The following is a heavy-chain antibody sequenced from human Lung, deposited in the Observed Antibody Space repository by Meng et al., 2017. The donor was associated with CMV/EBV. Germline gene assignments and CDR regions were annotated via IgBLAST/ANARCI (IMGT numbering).Heavy chain of an antibody. V-gene: IGHV4-31*03. CDR2: VYYSGST. D-gene: IGHD2-21*02. J-gene: IGHJ6*02. Sequence: SXTXSLXCTVSGGSISSGDYYWSWIRQHPGKGLEWIGYVYYSGSTYYNPSLKSRLIISVDTSKNQLSLNPSSVIAADTAVYYCTRGGRDYYSGEYYGMDVXGQGXTVTVSS. CDR3: TRGGRDYYSGEYYGMDV. CDR1: GGSISSGDYY.